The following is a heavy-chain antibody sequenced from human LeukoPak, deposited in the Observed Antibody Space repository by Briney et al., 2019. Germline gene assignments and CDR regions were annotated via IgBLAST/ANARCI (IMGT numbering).Heavy chain of an antibody. V-gene: IGHV1-2*02. J-gene: IGHJ4*02. CDR1: GYTFTGYY. Sequence: ASVKVSCKASGYTFTGYYMHWVRQAPGQGLEWMGWINPNSGGTNYAQKFQGRVTMTRSTSISTAYMELSSLRSEDTAMYYCARAIRHMVRGVNTQYYFDSWGQGTLVTVPS. CDR3: ARAIRHMVRGVNTQYYFDS. D-gene: IGHD3-10*01. CDR2: INPNSGGT.